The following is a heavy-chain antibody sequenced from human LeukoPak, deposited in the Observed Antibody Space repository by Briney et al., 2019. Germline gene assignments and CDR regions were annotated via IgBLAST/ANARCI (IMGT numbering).Heavy chain of an antibody. V-gene: IGHV4-39*01. CDR3: AIPGIAVAGRPSKPEFDY. Sequence: SETLSLTCTVSGGSISSSSYYWGWIRQPPGKGLVWIGSIYYSGSTYYNPSLKSRVTISVDTSKNQFSLKLSSVTAADTAVYYCAIPGIAVAGRPSKPEFDYWGQGTLVTVSS. J-gene: IGHJ4*02. CDR1: GGSISSSSYY. D-gene: IGHD6-19*01. CDR2: IYYSGST.